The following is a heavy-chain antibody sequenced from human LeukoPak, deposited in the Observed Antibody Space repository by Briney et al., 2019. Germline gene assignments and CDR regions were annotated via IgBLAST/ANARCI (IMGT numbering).Heavy chain of an antibody. CDR3: AKGCDSSDCDASRLFDS. CDR1: GFTFSSYA. Sequence: GGSLRLSCAASGFTFSSYAMSWVRQAPGKGLEWVSAISGDSSATLYADFAKGRFTISRDNSKNTLYLQIDGLRVEDTALYYCAKGCDSSDCDASRLFDSWGQGTLVTVSS. D-gene: IGHD2-2*01. CDR2: ISGDSSAT. J-gene: IGHJ5*01. V-gene: IGHV3-23*01.